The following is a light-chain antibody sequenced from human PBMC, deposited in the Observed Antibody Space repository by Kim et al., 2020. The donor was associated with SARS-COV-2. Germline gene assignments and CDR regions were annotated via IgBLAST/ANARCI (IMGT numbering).Light chain of an antibody. CDR3: QQYKNWPPWT. CDR1: QSIGSN. CDR2: AAS. Sequence: EIVVTQSPATLSVSPGETATLSCRARQSIGSNLAWYQQKPGQAPRLLIYAASTRDPGIPGRFSGSGSGTEFTLTISSLQSEDFAVYYCQQYKNWPPWTFGQGTKVDIK. J-gene: IGKJ1*01. V-gene: IGKV3-15*01.